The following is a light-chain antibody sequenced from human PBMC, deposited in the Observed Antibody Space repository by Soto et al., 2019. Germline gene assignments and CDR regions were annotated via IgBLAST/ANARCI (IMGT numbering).Light chain of an antibody. V-gene: IGLV1-40*01. CDR1: SSNIGAGYD. CDR2: GNS. J-gene: IGLJ1*01. Sequence: QSVLTQPPSVSGAPGQRVTISCTGSSSNIGAGYDVHWYQQLPGTAPKLLIYGNSNRPSGVPDRFSGSKSGTSASLAITGLQPEDEADYYCHSYDSSLSGFYVFGTGTKVTVL. CDR3: HSYDSSLSGFYV.